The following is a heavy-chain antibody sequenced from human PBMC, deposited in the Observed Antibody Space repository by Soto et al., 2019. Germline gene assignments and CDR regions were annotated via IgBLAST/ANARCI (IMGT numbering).Heavy chain of an antibody. D-gene: IGHD1-26*01. CDR1: GGSFSGYY. Sequence: SETLSLTCAVYGGSFSGYYWSWIRQPPGKGLEWIGEINHSGSTNYNPSLKSRVTISVDTSKNQFSLKLSSVTAADTAVYYCASPSTGLGFEDYWGQGTLVTVSS. V-gene: IGHV4-34*01. J-gene: IGHJ4*02. CDR2: INHSGST. CDR3: ASPSTGLGFEDY.